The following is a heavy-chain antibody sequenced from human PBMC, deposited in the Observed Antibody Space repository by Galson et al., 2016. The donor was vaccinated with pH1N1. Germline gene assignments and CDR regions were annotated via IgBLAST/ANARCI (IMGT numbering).Heavy chain of an antibody. V-gene: IGHV4-59*01. J-gene: IGHJ6*03. D-gene: IGHD1-14*01. CDR2: IYYSGNT. Sequence: TLSLTCTVSGGSIRNYYWTWIRQPPGKGLEWLGFIYYSGNTMYNPSLNSRVTISVDMSNNQSYLRLTSVTAADAAIYFCARGKSEPGFYYHYMDVWGKGTTVTVSS. CDR3: ARGKSEPGFYYHYMDV. CDR1: GGSIRNYY.